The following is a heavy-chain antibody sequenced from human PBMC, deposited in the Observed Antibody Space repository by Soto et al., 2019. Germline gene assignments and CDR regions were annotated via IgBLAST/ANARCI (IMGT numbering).Heavy chain of an antibody. J-gene: IGHJ4*02. D-gene: IGHD2-2*02. CDR3: AGYCSSTSCYTGTDY. CDR2: IYHSGST. Sequence: PSETLSLTYAVSGGSISSGGYSWSWIRQPPGKGLEWIGYIYHSGSTYYNPSLKSRVTISVDTSKNQFSLKLSSVTAADTAVYYCAGYCSSTSCYTGTDYWGQGTQVTLSS. CDR1: GGSISSGGYS. V-gene: IGHV4-30-2*05.